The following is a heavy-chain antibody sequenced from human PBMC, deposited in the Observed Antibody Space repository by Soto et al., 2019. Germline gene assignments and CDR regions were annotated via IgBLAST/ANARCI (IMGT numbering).Heavy chain of an antibody. CDR2: IRYDGSHE. CDR3: ARDQYAGIAVAGIDY. V-gene: IGHV3-30*02. Sequence: LRLSCAASGLTFINYAMHWVRQAPGKGLEWVAVIRYDGSHENYADSVKGRFTISRDNSKNTLYLQMNSLRAEDTAVYYCARDQYAGIAVAGIDYWGQGTLVTVSS. J-gene: IGHJ4*02. CDR1: GLTFINYA. D-gene: IGHD6-19*01.